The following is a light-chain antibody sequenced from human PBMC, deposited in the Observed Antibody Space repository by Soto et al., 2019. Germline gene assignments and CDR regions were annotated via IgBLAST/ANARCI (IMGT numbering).Light chain of an antibody. V-gene: IGKV1-8*01. CDR3: QQYYSYPQT. CDR2: AAS. CDR1: QGISSY. J-gene: IGKJ1*01. Sequence: IRMTQSPSSFSASTGDRVTITCRASQGISSYLAWYQQKPGRAPKLLIYAASTLQSGVPSRFSGSGSGTDFTLTISCLQSEDFATYYCQQYYSYPQTFGQGTKVEIK.